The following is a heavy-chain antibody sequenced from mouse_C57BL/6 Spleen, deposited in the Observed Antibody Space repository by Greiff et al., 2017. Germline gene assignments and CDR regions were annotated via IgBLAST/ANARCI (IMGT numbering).Heavy chain of an antibody. Sequence: VQLQQPGAELVRPGTSVKLSCKASGYTFTSYWMHWVKQRPGQGLEWIGVIDPSASYTNYNQKFKGKATLTVDTSSSTAYMQLSSLTSEDSAVYYCARESGSGSRGLDYWGQGTTLTVSS. CDR2: IDPSASYT. V-gene: IGHV1-59*01. D-gene: IGHD3-2*02. J-gene: IGHJ2*01. CDR3: ARESGSGSRGLDY. CDR1: GYTFTSYW.